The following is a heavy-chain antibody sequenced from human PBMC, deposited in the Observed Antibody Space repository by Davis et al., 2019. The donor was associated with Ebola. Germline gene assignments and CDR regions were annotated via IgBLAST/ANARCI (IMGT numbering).Heavy chain of an antibody. Sequence: PGGSLRLSCAASGFTFSSYAMTWARQVPGKGLEWVSAITSSGGSTYYGDSVKGRFTISRDNAKNSLFLQMNTLRAEDTAIYYCAKESSSWYGSQDSWGQGTLVTVSS. J-gene: IGHJ4*02. CDR3: AKESSSWYGSQDS. V-gene: IGHV3-23*01. CDR1: GFTFSSYA. CDR2: ITSSGGST. D-gene: IGHD6-19*01.